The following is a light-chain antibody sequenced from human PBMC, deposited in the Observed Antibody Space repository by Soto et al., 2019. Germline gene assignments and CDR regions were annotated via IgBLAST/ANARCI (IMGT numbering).Light chain of an antibody. J-gene: IGLJ2*01. V-gene: IGLV2-14*03. Sequence: QSALTQPASMSGSPGQSITISCTGTSSDVGNYNFVSWYQHHPGKAPKVIIYDVSKRPSGVSDRFSGSKSGNTASLTISGLQAEDEADYYCSSYTSSTTVIFGGGTKVTVL. CDR3: SSYTSSTTVI. CDR1: SSDVGNYNF. CDR2: DVS.